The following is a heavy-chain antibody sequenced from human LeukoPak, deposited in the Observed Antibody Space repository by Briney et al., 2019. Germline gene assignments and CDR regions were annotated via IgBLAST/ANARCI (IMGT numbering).Heavy chain of an antibody. D-gene: IGHD6-6*01. CDR1: GFTFSSYG. J-gene: IGHJ4*02. CDR2: ISYDGSNK. V-gene: IGHV3-30*03. Sequence: GGSLRLSCAASGFTFSSYGMHWVRQAPGKGLEWVAVISYDGSNKYYADSVKGRFTISRDNSKNTLYLQMNSLRAEDTAVYYCARGSEYSSSSVNYWGQGTLVTVSS. CDR3: ARGSEYSSSSVNY.